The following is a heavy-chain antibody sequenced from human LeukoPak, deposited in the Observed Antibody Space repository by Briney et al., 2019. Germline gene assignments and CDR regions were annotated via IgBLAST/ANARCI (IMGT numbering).Heavy chain of an antibody. V-gene: IGHV4-59*01. CDR2: TYYSGST. CDR1: GGSISSYY. Sequence: PSETLSLTCTVSGGSISSYYWSWIRQPPGKGLEWIGYTYYSGSTNYNPSLKSRVTISVDTSKNQFSLKLSSVTAADTAVYYCARDHSSSWFMYGMDVWGKGTTVTVSS. J-gene: IGHJ6*04. CDR3: ARDHSSSWFMYGMDV. D-gene: IGHD6-13*01.